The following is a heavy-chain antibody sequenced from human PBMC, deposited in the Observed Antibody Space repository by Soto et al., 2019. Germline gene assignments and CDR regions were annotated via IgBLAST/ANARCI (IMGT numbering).Heavy chain of an antibody. D-gene: IGHD2-15*01. J-gene: IGHJ4*02. CDR1: GFIFGDYA. CDR2: ISWNTGTI. Sequence: DVQLVESGGGLVQPGRSLRLSCAASGFIFGDYAMHWVRQAPGKGLEWVSGISWNTGTIGHADSVKGRFTISRDNAKNSLYLQMNSLRPEDTALYYCAKDMEAGTTGKLVNWGQGSLVTVSS. V-gene: IGHV3-9*01. CDR3: AKDMEAGTTGKLVN.